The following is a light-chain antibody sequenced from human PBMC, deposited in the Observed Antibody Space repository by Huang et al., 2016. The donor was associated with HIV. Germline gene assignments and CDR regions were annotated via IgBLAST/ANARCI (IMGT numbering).Light chain of an antibody. V-gene: IGKV3-15*01. J-gene: IGKJ1*01. Sequence: EIVMTQSPATLSVPPGERATLSCRASQSVSSNLAWYQQKPGQAPRLLIYGASTRATGIPARFSGSGSGTEFTLTISSLQSEDFAVYYCQQYNNWPPVFGQGTKVEIK. CDR1: QSVSSN. CDR2: GAS. CDR3: QQYNNWPPV.